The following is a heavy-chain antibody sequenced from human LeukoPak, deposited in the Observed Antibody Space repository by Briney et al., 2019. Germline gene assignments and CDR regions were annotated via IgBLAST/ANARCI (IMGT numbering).Heavy chain of an antibody. CDR1: GFTFSSFG. J-gene: IGHJ4*02. Sequence: PGGSLRLSCAASGFTFSSFGINWVRQAPGKGLEWLSYISSSSSTIYYADSVKGRFTISRDNAKNSLYLQMNSLRAEDTAVYYCARAYGSGSYYPFEYWGQGTLVTVSS. CDR2: ISSSSSTI. D-gene: IGHD3-10*01. V-gene: IGHV3-48*01. CDR3: ARAYGSGSYYPFEY.